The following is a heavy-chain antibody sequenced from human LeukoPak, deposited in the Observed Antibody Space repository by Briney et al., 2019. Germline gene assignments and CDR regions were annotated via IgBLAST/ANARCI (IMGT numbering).Heavy chain of an antibody. V-gene: IGHV3-21*01. Sequence: GGSXRLXCAASGFTFSSYSMNWVRQAPGKGLEWVSSISSSSSYIYYADSVKGRFTVSRDNAKNSLYLQMNSLRAEDTAVYYCGSSMLDAFDIWGQGTMVTVSS. CDR3: GSSMLDAFDI. D-gene: IGHD2/OR15-2a*01. J-gene: IGHJ3*02. CDR2: ISSSSSYI. CDR1: GFTFSSYS.